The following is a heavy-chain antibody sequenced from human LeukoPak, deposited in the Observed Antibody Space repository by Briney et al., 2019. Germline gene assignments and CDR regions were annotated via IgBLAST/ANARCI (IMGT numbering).Heavy chain of an antibody. D-gene: IGHD2-21*02. Sequence: PSETLSLTCTVSGDSISSSNYFWGWIRQPPGKGLEWIGEFSYSGNTYYNPSLKSRVTISMDTSKNQFSLNLNSVTASDTTVYYCARRSPLVAVTTAHYYDYWGPGTLVTVSS. CDR2: FSYSGNT. CDR1: GDSISSSNYF. CDR3: ARRSPLVAVTTAHYYDY. J-gene: IGHJ4*02. V-gene: IGHV4-39*01.